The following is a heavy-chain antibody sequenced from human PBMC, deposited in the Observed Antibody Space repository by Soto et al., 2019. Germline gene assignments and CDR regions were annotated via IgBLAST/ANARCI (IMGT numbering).Heavy chain of an antibody. Sequence: QVQLVQSGAEVKKPGASVKVSCKASGYTFSTYIIHWMRPAPGQSLEWMGWINGGSGNTKYSQKFQGRVTITRDTSASTAYMELDTLTSEDTAKYFCARAGRGIAFWGQGTLVTVSS. CDR2: INGGSGNT. CDR1: GYTFSTYI. CDR3: ARAGRGIAF. D-gene: IGHD2-15*01. V-gene: IGHV1-3*01. J-gene: IGHJ4*02.